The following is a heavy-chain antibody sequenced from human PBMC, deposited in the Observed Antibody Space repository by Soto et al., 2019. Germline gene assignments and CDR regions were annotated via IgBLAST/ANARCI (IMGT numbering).Heavy chain of an antibody. CDR1: GDSVTSDSHY. CDR3: ARRLYYDSSGFEGGGMDV. J-gene: IGHJ6*02. CDR2: IYYSGST. D-gene: IGHD3-22*01. V-gene: IGHV4-39*01. Sequence: PSETLSLTCTVSGDSVTSDSHYWGWIRQPPGKGLEWIGSIYYSGSTYYNPSLKGRVTISVDTSKNQFSLKLSSVTAADTAVYYCARRLYYDSSGFEGGGMDVWGQGTTVTVSS.